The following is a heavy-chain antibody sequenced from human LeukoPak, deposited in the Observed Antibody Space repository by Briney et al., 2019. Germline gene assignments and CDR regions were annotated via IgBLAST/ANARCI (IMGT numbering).Heavy chain of an antibody. V-gene: IGHV4-39*01. J-gene: IGHJ4*02. CDR2: MHYSGST. CDR3: ARHYYDSTGYYYFDY. Sequence: PSETLSLTCSVSGGSITGSSYYWGWIRQPPGKGLEWIGSMHYSGSTYYNPSLKSRVTISVDTSKNQFSLKLSSVTAADTAVYYCARHYYDSTGYYYFDYWGQGTLVTVSS. CDR1: GGSITGSSYY. D-gene: IGHD3-22*01.